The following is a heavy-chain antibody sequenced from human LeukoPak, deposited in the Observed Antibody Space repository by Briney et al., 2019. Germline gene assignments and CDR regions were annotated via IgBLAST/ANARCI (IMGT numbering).Heavy chain of an antibody. CDR3: ARTRPFYGDYDYYYYYYMDV. J-gene: IGHJ6*03. D-gene: IGHD4-17*01. CDR1: GVSISSNSYY. V-gene: IGHV4-39*01. CDR2: IYYSGST. Sequence: PSETLSLTCTVSGVSISSNSYYWGWIRQPPGKGLKWIGSIYYSGSTYYNPSLKSRVTISVDTSKNQFSLKLSSVTAADTAVYYCARTRPFYGDYDYYYYYYMDVWGKGTTVTISS.